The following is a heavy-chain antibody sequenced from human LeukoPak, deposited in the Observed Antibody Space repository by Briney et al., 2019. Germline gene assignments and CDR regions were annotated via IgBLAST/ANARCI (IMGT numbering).Heavy chain of an antibody. CDR3: ASWVRYSYGYNAFDI. Sequence: GSSVKVSCKASGGTFSSYTISWVRQAPGQGLEWMGRIIPILGIANYAQKFQGRVTITADKSTSTAYMELSSLRSEDTAVYYCASWVRYSYGYNAFDIWGQGTMVTVPS. CDR2: IIPILGIA. J-gene: IGHJ3*02. D-gene: IGHD5-18*01. CDR1: GGTFSSYT. V-gene: IGHV1-69*02.